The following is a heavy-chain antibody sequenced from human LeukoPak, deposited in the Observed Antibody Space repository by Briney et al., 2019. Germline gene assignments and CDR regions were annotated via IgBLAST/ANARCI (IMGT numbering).Heavy chain of an antibody. D-gene: IGHD7-27*01. J-gene: IGHJ4*02. V-gene: IGHV3-30-3*01. CDR1: GFTFSNYA. CDR3: AILTGTAGPFDY. CDR2: ISYDGNNK. Sequence: PGGSLRLSCAASGFTFSNYAIHWVRQAPGKGLEWVAVISYDGNNKYYADSVKGRFTISRDNSKNTLSLQMNSLRPEDTAIYYCAILTGTAGPFDYRGQGTLVTVSS.